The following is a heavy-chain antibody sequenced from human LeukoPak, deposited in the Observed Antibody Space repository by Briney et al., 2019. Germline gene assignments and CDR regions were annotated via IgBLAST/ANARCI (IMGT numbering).Heavy chain of an antibody. CDR2: ISRDGTNT. D-gene: IGHD2-21*02. J-gene: IGHJ4*02. V-gene: IGHV3-43*01. Sequence: GGSLRLSCAASGFTFDDHTMHWVRQAPGKGLEWVSLISRDGTNTYYTDSVRGRFTISRDNSKDSLYLQMNSLKTEDTALYYCAKDSDWIIDYWGQGTLVTVSS. CDR3: AKDSDWIIDY. CDR1: GFTFDDHT.